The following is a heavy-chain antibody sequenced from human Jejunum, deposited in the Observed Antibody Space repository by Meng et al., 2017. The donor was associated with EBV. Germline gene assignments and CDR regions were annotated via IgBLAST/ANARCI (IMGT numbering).Heavy chain of an antibody. CDR3: TDVGGDMI. J-gene: IGHJ4*02. V-gene: IGHV3-15*01. CDR2: IKRTTDGGTT. D-gene: IGHD3-16*01. Sequence: GPLVGFGGGLVKPWESLRLSCAAYGFTFTNSHMTWVRQAPGKGLEWVGRIKRTTDGGTTDYAAPVKGRFTISRDDSKNTLYLQMNSLKTEDTAVYYCTDVGGDMIWGQGILVTVSS. CDR1: GFTFTNSH.